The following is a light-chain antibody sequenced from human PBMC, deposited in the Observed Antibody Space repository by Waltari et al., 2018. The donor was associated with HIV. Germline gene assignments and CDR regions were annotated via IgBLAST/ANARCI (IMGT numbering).Light chain of an antibody. CDR3: QTWSTGIRV. CDR2: LNSYGSQ. Sequence: QLVLTQSPSASASLGASVKLTCTLSSGHSSYAIAWHQQQPEKGPRYLMKLNSYGSQSKGDGIPDRFSGSSSGAERYLTISSLQSEDEADYYCQTWSTGIRVFGGGTKLTVL. CDR1: SGHSSYA. V-gene: IGLV4-69*01. J-gene: IGLJ3*02.